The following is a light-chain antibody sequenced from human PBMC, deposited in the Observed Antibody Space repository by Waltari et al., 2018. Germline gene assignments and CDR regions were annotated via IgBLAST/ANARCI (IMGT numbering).Light chain of an antibody. J-gene: IGLJ1*01. V-gene: IGLV2-14*01. CDR2: GVT. CDR1: STAIAGPHY. CDR3: CSYTSSRSLV. Sequence: QSPLAQPASVSGSPAQSITIFCTGTSTAIAGPHYLSWYQQHPGKAPKLMIYGVTDRRSGVSNRFSASKSGNTASLTISGLQAEDEAHYYCCSYTSSRSLVFGTGTKVTVL.